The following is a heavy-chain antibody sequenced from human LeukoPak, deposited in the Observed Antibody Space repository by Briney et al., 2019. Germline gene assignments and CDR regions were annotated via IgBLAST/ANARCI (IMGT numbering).Heavy chain of an antibody. Sequence: PGGSLRLSCAASGFTFSSYAMSWVRQAPGKGLEWVSVISGSGTTYYADSVKGRFTISRDNSKNKLYLQMNSLRAEDTAVYYCTRDKGNRDYWGQGTLVTVSS. D-gene: IGHD1-14*01. CDR2: ISGSGTT. J-gene: IGHJ4*02. V-gene: IGHV3-23*01. CDR3: TRDKGNRDY. CDR1: GFTFSSYA.